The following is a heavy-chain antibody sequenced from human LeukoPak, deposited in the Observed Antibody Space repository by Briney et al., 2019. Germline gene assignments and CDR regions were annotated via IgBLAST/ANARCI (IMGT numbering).Heavy chain of an antibody. Sequence: PGGSLRLSCAASGFTFSSYGMHWVRQVPGKGLVWVSRINNDGSSTTYADSVKGRFTISRDNAKNTLYLQMNSLRAEDTAVYYCTREVQAAGKTLDYWGQGTLITVSS. CDR2: INNDGSST. CDR1: GFTFSSYG. J-gene: IGHJ4*02. CDR3: TREVQAAGKTLDY. V-gene: IGHV3-74*01. D-gene: IGHD6-13*01.